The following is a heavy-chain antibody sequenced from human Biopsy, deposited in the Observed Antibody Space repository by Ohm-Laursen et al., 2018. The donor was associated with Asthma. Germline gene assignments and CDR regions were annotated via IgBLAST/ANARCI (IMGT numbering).Heavy chain of an antibody. V-gene: IGHV3-23*01. CDR1: GYTFSDYG. D-gene: IGHD3-16*01. J-gene: IGHJ6*02. Sequence: SLRLSCAASGYTFSDYGMSWVRQAPEKGLEWVSSVHAGGSSTYDADSVRGRFTISRDNSKNPVTLQMDRLRVEDSATYYCAKDFYECRRGVCYAAGYAMDVWGRGTTVIVSS. CDR3: AKDFYECRRGVCYAAGYAMDV. CDR2: VHAGGSST.